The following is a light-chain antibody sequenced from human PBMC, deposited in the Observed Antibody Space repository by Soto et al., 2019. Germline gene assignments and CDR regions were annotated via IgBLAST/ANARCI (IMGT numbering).Light chain of an antibody. CDR2: DAS. CDR1: QSVSSSY. J-gene: IGKJ1*01. CDR3: QQRSNWPWT. Sequence: EIVLTQSPSTLSLSPGERATLSFRSSQSVSSSYLAWYQQKPGQAPRLLIYDASNRATGIPARFSGSGSGTDFTLTISSLEPEDFAVYYCQQRSNWPWTFGQGTKVDIK. V-gene: IGKV3D-20*02.